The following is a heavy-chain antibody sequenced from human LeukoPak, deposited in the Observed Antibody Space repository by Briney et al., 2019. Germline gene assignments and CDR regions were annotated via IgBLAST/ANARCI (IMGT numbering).Heavy chain of an antibody. D-gene: IGHD2-15*01. CDR1: GFTVNTYS. CDR3: VKYRPCTACFPSDY. Sequence: PGGSLRLSCGAAGFTVNTYSMSWVRQAPGKWLECDSSISSSGSNTYYGDSVKGRFTISRDNSKNTVSLQMNSLRADDTAVYYCVKYRPCTACFPSDYWGQGTLVTVSS. J-gene: IGHJ4*02. CDR2: ISSSGSNT. V-gene: IGHV3-23*01.